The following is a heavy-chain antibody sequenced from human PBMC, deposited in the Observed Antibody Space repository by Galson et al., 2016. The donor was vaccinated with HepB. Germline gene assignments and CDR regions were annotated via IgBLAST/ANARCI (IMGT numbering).Heavy chain of an antibody. CDR1: GFIVGSSY. Sequence: SLRLSCAASGFIVGSSYMNWVRQAPGKGLEWVSVLYSGGSTYYADSVRGRFTISRDNSENTPHLQMNSLRAEDTAVYYCARAPSRGWGMDVWGQGTTVTVSS. J-gene: IGHJ6*02. V-gene: IGHV3-53*01. CDR3: ARAPSRGWGMDV. D-gene: IGHD5-12*01. CDR2: LYSGGST.